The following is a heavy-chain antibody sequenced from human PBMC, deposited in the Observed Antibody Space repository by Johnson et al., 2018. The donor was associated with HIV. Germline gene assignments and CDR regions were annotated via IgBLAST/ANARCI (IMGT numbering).Heavy chain of an antibody. CDR3: ARGSTVTTLSGAFDI. D-gene: IGHD4-11*01. V-gene: IGHV3-66*01. CDR2: IYSGGST. J-gene: IGHJ3*02. Sequence: VQLVESGGDLVQPGGSLRLSCAASGFTFSSYDMHWVRQATGKGLEWVSVIYSGGSTYYADSVKGRFTISRDTSKNTLYLQMNSLRADDTAVYYCARGSTVTTLSGAFDIWGQGTLVTVSS. CDR1: GFTFSSYD.